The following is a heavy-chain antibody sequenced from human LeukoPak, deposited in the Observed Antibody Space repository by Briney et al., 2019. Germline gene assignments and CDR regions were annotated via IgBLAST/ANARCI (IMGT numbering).Heavy chain of an antibody. Sequence: PGGSLRLSCAASGFIFSSYSMNWVRQAPGKGLEWVSYIRTSPYIIYYADSVRGRFTVSRDNAKNSLFLQMNSLRDEDTAMYYCARDLHWAFDYWGQGTLVTVSS. CDR1: GFIFSSYS. CDR2: IRTSPYII. D-gene: IGHD3/OR15-3a*01. CDR3: ARDLHWAFDY. V-gene: IGHV3-48*02. J-gene: IGHJ4*02.